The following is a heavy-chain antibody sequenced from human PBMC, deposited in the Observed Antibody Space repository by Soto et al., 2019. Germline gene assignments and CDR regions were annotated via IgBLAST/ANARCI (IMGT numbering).Heavy chain of an antibody. CDR3: ARHAYWRGNWFDP. D-gene: IGHD2-15*01. J-gene: IGHJ5*02. V-gene: IGHV4-59*08. Sequence: SETLSLTCTVSGGSISSYYWSWIRQPPGKGLEWIGYIYYSGSTNYNPSLKSRVTISVDTSKNQFSLKLSSVTAADTAVYYCARHAYWRGNWFDPWGQGTLVTVSS. CDR2: IYYSGST. CDR1: GGSISSYY.